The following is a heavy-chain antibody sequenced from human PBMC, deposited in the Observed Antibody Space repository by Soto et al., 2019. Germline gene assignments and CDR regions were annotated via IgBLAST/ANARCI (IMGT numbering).Heavy chain of an antibody. J-gene: IGHJ4*02. D-gene: IGHD2-2*01. CDR2: IFYSGTT. Sequence: QLLESGPGLVKASETLSLTCSVSGDSISTSSYYWGWIRQPPGTGLEWIGSIFYSGTTYNNPSLKSRVTISVDTSKNQFSLKVSSVTAADTAVYYCARLSPAVPPNYWGQGTLVTVSS. V-gene: IGHV4-39*01. CDR1: GDSISTSSYY. CDR3: ARLSPAVPPNY.